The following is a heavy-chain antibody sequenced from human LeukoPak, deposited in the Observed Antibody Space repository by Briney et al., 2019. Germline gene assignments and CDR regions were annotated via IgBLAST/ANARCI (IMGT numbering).Heavy chain of an antibody. V-gene: IGHV3-48*01. CDR3: ARDGSGSYH. CDR2: ISSSSSTI. J-gene: IGHJ5*02. Sequence: GGSLRLSCAASGFTFSSYSMNWVRQAPGKGLEWVSYISSSSSTIYYADSVKGRFTISRDNAKNSLYLQMNSLRAEDTAVYYCARDGSGSYHWGQGTLVTVSS. CDR1: GFTFSSYS. D-gene: IGHD1-26*01.